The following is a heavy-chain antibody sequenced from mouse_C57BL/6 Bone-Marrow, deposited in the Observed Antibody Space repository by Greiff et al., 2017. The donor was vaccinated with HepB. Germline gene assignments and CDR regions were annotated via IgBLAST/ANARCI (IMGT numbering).Heavy chain of an antibody. V-gene: IGHV14-3*01. CDR1: GFNIKNTY. Sequence: EVQLQQSVAELVRPGASVKLSCTASGFNIKNTYMHWVKQRPEQGLEWIGRIDPANGNTKYAPKFQGKATITADTSSNTAYLQLSGLTSEDTAIYYCARVLIYYYGSSYGGFYAMDYWGQGTSVTVSS. CDR3: ARVLIYYYGSSYGGFYAMDY. D-gene: IGHD1-1*01. J-gene: IGHJ4*01. CDR2: IDPANGNT.